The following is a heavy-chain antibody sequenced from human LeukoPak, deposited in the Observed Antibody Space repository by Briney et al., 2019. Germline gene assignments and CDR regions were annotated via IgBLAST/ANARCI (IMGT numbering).Heavy chain of an antibody. D-gene: IGHD4/OR15-4a*01. Sequence: PSGTLSLTCAVSGGSFSGYYWSWVRQPPGKGLEWSGEINHSLSTNYPPSLQSRVPISVDTSKNQFSLQLSSVTAADTAVYYCARGKVPTTPLYGMDVWGQGTTVTVSS. J-gene: IGHJ6*02. CDR2: INHSLST. CDR3: ARGKVPTTPLYGMDV. V-gene: IGHV4-34*01. CDR1: GGSFSGYY.